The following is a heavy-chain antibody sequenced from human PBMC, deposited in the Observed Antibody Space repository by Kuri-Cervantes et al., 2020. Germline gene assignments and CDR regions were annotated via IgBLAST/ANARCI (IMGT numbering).Heavy chain of an antibody. CDR2: IYCGGST. CDR1: GFTVSSNY. Sequence: ETLSLTCAASGFTVSSNYMSWVRQAPGKGLEWVSVIYCGGSTYYADSVKGRFTISRDNSKNTLYLQMNSLRAEDTALYYCAKDTCIGGSCYSYYFDYWGQGTLVTVSS. CDR3: AKDTCIGGSCYSYYFDY. D-gene: IGHD2-15*01. J-gene: IGHJ4*02. V-gene: IGHV3-53*05.